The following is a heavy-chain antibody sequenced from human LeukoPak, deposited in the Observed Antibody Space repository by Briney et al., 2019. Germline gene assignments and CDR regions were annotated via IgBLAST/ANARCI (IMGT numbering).Heavy chain of an antibody. J-gene: IGHJ4*02. CDR1: GGSISSSSYY. CDR2: IYYSGST. D-gene: IGHD2-8*01. Sequence: PSETLSLTCIVSGGSISSSSYYWGWIRQPPGKGLEWIGSIYYSGSTYYNPSLKSRVTISVDTSKNQFSLKLSSVTAADTAVYYCARHGYAVGYFDYWGQGTLVTVSS. V-gene: IGHV4-39*01. CDR3: ARHGYAVGYFDY.